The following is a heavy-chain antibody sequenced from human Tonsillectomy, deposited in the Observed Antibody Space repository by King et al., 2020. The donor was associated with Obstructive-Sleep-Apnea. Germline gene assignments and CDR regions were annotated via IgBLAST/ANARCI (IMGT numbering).Heavy chain of an antibody. J-gene: IGHJ6*02. Sequence: VQLVESGGGLVKPGGSLRLSCAASGFTFSSYSMNWVRQAPGKGLEWVSSISSRSSYIYYADSVKGRFTISRDNAKNSLFLPMNSLRAEDTAVYYCARDPELRYFDWLLASYYYGMDVWGQGTTVTVSS. CDR1: GFTFSSYS. CDR2: ISSRSSYI. D-gene: IGHD3-9*01. CDR3: ARDPELRYFDWLLASYYYGMDV. V-gene: IGHV3-21*01.